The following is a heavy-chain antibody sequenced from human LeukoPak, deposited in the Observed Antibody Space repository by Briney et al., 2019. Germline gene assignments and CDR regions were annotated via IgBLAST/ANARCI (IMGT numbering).Heavy chain of an antibody. CDR2: IGGDGRDT. CDR3: AKEPPYYYYTSAYYNDY. V-gene: IGHV3-23*01. CDR1: EFPFGNYA. J-gene: IGHJ4*02. D-gene: IGHD3-22*01. Sequence: GGSLRLSCAASEFPFGNYAMSWVRQAPGKGLEWVSSIGGDGRDTVYADSVKGRFTISRDNSNKRLYLQMNSLRGEDTAVYFCAKEPPYYYYTSAYYNDYWGQGTLVTVSS.